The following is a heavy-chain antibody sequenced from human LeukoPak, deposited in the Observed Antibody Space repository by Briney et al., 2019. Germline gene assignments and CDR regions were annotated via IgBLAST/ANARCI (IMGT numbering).Heavy chain of an antibody. J-gene: IGHJ4*02. V-gene: IGHV1-69*13. CDR2: IIPIFGTA. D-gene: IGHD2-15*01. CDR1: GGTFSSYA. CDR3: ARDTGCSSGSCYYPMIFDY. Sequence: SVKVSCKASGGTFSSYAISWVRQAPGQGLEWMGGIIPIFGTANYAQKFQGRVTITADESTSTAYMELSSLRSDDTAVYYCARDTGCSSGSCYYPMIFDYWGQGTLVTVSS.